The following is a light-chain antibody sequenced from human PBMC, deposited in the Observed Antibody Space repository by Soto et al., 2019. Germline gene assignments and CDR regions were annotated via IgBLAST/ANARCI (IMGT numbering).Light chain of an antibody. CDR1: QSVSSSY. CDR2: GAS. CDR3: QQYGSSPWT. Sequence: EIVLTQSPGTLSLSPRERVTLSCRASQSVSSSYLAWYQQKPGQAPRLLIYGASSRATGIPDRFSGSGSGTDFTLTISRLEPEDFAVYYCQQYGSSPWTFGQGTKV. V-gene: IGKV3-20*01. J-gene: IGKJ1*01.